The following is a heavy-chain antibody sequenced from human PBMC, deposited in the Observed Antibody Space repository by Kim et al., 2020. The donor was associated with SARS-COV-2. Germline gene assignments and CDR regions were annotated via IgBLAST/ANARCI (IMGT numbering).Heavy chain of an antibody. D-gene: IGHD3-16*02. V-gene: IGHV1-46*01. Sequence: ASVKVSCKASGYTFTNYFMHWVRQAPGQGLEWMGIINPTGGSTSYAQKFQGRVTMTRDTSTNTVYMELSSLRAEDMAVYYCARENYRQEVGFREAFDMWGQGTMVSVSS. CDR1: GYTFTNYF. CDR3: ARENYRQEVGFREAFDM. CDR2: INPTGGST. J-gene: IGHJ3*02.